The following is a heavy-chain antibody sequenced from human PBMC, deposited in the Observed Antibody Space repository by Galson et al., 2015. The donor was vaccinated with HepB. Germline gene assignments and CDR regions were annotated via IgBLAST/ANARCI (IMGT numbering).Heavy chain of an antibody. V-gene: IGHV1-18*04. CDR1: GYTFTSYS. Sequence: SVKVSCKASGYTFTSYSISWVRQAPGQGLEWMGWISAYNGNTNYAQKLQGRVTMTTDTSTSTAYMELRSLRSDDTAVYYCARDLNGDITGTTDDAFDIWGQGTMVTVSS. D-gene: IGHD1-7*01. CDR2: ISAYNGNT. J-gene: IGHJ3*02. CDR3: ARDLNGDITGTTDDAFDI.